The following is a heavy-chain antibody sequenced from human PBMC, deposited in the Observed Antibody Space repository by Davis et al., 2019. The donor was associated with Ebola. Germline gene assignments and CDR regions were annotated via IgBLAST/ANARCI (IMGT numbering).Heavy chain of an antibody. J-gene: IGHJ6*02. Sequence: ASVKVSCKASGYTFTSYDINWVRQATGQGLEWMGWMNPNSGNTGYAQKFQGRVTMTRNTSISTAYMELSSLRSEDTAVYYCATAGTWELPYYYYGMDVWGQGTTVTVSS. CDR1: GYTFTSYD. CDR3: ATAGTWELPYYYYGMDV. CDR2: MNPNSGNT. D-gene: IGHD1-26*01. V-gene: IGHV1-8*01.